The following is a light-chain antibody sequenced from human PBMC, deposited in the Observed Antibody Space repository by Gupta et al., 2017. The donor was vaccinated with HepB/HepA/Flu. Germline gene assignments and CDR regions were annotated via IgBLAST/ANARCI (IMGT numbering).Light chain of an antibody. CDR2: LGS. Sequence: DILMTQSPLSLPVIPGEPASISCRSSQSLLHSNGYNYVDWYLQKPGQSPQLLISLGSNRASGVPDRLSGSGSGTDFTLKISRVEAEDVGVYYCRQGLQIPVSFGHGTKVDIK. J-gene: IGKJ3*01. V-gene: IGKV2-28*01. CDR3: RQGLQIPVS. CDR1: QSLLHSNGYNY.